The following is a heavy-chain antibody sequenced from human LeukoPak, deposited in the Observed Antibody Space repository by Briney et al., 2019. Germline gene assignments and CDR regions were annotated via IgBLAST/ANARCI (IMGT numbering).Heavy chain of an antibody. Sequence: PSETLSLTCAVSGGSISSGGYSWSWIRQPPGKGLEWIGYIYHSGSTYYNPSLKSRVTISVDTSKNQFSLKLSSVTAADTAVYYCAREVRADNIAAAVRNAFDIWGQGTMVTVSS. CDR1: GGSISSGGYS. CDR3: AREVRADNIAAAVRNAFDI. J-gene: IGHJ3*02. V-gene: IGHV4-30-2*05. D-gene: IGHD6-13*01. CDR2: IYHSGST.